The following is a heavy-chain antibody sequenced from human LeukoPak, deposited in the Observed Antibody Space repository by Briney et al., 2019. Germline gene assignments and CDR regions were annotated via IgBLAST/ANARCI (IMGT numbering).Heavy chain of an antibody. CDR2: ISSSSSYI. CDR1: GFTFSSYS. V-gene: IGHV3-21*01. Sequence: GGSLRLSCAASGFTFSSYSMNWVRQAPGKGLEWVSSISSSSSYIYYADSVKGRFTISRDNAKNSLYLQMNGLRAEDTAVYYCARPAGSWFDPWGQGTLFTASS. D-gene: IGHD3-10*01. CDR3: ARPAGSWFDP. J-gene: IGHJ5*02.